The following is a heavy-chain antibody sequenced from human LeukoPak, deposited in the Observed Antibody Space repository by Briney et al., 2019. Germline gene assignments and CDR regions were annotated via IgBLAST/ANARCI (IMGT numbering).Heavy chain of an antibody. CDR3: ARVHIAAAGPYYFDY. CDR2: IHYSGST. J-gene: IGHJ4*02. D-gene: IGHD6-13*01. Sequence: PSETLSLTCTVSGGSISSYYWSWIRQPPGKGLEWIGYIHYSGSTNYNPSLKSRVTISVDTSKNQFSLKLSSVTAADTAVYYCARVHIAAAGPYYFDYWGQGTLVTVSS. V-gene: IGHV4-59*01. CDR1: GGSISSYY.